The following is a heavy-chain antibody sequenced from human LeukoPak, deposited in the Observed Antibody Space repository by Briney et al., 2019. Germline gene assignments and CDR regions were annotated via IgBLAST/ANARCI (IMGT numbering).Heavy chain of an antibody. D-gene: IGHD2-8*01. V-gene: IGHV4-4*07. J-gene: IGHJ4*02. CDR3: ARDGRNTGRGYCTNGVCYNED. Sequence: SETLSLTCTVSGGSISSYYWSWIRQPAGKGLEWIGRIYTSGSTNYNPSLKSRVTMSVDTSKNQFSLKLSSVTAADTAVYYCARDGRNTGRGYCTNGVCYNEDWGQGTLVTVSS. CDR2: IYTSGST. CDR1: GGSISSYY.